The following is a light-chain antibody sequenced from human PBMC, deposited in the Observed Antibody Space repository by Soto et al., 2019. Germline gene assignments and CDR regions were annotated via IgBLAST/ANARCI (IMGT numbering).Light chain of an antibody. V-gene: IGKV3-15*01. Sequence: EIVLTQSPGTLSLSPGERATLSCRASQSVSSRSLAWYQQKPGQAPRLLIYGASTRATGIPARFSGSGSGTEFTLTISSLQSEDFAVYYCQQYNTWPPITFGQGTRLEIK. J-gene: IGKJ5*01. CDR2: GAS. CDR3: QQYNTWPPIT. CDR1: QSVSSRS.